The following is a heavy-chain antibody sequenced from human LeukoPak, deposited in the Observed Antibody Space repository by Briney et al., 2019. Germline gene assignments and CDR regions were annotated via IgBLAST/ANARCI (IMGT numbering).Heavy chain of an antibody. CDR1: GYTLTELS. CDR2: FHPEDGET. Sequence: GASVKVSCKVSGYTLTELSMHWVRQAPGKGLEWMGGFHPEDGETIYAQKFQGRVTMTEDTSTDTAYMELSSLRSEDTAVYYCATLGGYDSSGYPLDYWGQGTLVTVSS. D-gene: IGHD3-22*01. CDR3: ATLGGYDSSGYPLDY. V-gene: IGHV1-24*01. J-gene: IGHJ4*02.